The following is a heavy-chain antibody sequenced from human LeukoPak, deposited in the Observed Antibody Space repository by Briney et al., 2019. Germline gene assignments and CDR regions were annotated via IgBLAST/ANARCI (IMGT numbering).Heavy chain of an antibody. Sequence: GASVKVSCKASGVTFSSYAINWVRQAPGQGLEWMGGIIPIFGTTYYAQKFQGRVTITADESTSTAYMELSSLRSEDTAVYFCATSHYSSYWDNGPHYYYYMDVWGKGTTVTLSS. J-gene: IGHJ6*03. V-gene: IGHV1-69*13. CDR2: IIPIFGTT. CDR1: GVTFSSYA. D-gene: IGHD6-19*01. CDR3: ATSHYSSYWDNGPHYYYYMDV.